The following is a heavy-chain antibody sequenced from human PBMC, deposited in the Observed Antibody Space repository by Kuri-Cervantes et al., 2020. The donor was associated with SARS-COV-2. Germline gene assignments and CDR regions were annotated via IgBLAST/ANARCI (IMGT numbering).Heavy chain of an antibody. CDR2: IWYDGSNK. Sequence: GESLKISCAASGFTFSSYGMHWVRQAPGKGLEWVAVIWYDGSNKYYADSVKGRFTISRDNAKNSLYLQMNSLRAEDTAVYYCARDPPGPWGQGTLVTVSS. CDR1: GFTFSSYG. J-gene: IGHJ5*02. CDR3: ARDPPGP. V-gene: IGHV3-33*01.